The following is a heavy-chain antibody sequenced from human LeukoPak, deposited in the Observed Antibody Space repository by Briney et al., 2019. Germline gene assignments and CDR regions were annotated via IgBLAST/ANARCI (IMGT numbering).Heavy chain of an antibody. Sequence: SGGSLRLSCAASGFTLHSYNMFWVRQTPGNGLEWVAVFSYDGNHIDYSASVRGRFTISRDLSKNTLYPQMNSVRDEDTAIYYCARDRVQIWLYVGTFDTWGQGTLVTVSS. CDR2: FSYDGNHI. J-gene: IGHJ4*02. V-gene: IGHV3-30-3*01. CDR3: ARDRVQIWLYVGTFDT. CDR1: GFTLHSYN. D-gene: IGHD5-18*01.